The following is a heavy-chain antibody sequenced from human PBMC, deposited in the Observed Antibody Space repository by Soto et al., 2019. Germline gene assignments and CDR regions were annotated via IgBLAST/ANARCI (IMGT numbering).Heavy chain of an antibody. CDR2: INHSGST. CDR1: GWSFSCYY. J-gene: IGHJ6*02. V-gene: IGHV4-34*01. Sequence: PSDTLSLTSAFYGWSFSCYYLSWLRQPPGKGLEWIGEINHSGSTNYNPSLKSRVTISVDTSKNQFSLKLSSVTAADTAVYYCAVGGNYGMDVWGQGTTVTVSS. CDR3: AVGGNYGMDV.